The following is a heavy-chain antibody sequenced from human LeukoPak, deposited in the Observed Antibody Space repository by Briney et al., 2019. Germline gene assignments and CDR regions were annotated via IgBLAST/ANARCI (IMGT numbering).Heavy chain of an antibody. CDR2: IYYSGST. J-gene: IGHJ5*02. Sequence: SETLSLTCTVSGGSISSSNYYWGWIRQPPGEGLEWLGSIYYSGSTYYNPSLKSRVTISVDTSKNQFSLKLSSVTAADTAVYYCARLDGYCSGGSCYSVSFVDPWGQGTLVTVSS. CDR1: GGSISSSNYY. CDR3: ARLDGYCSGGSCYSVSFVDP. D-gene: IGHD2-15*01. V-gene: IGHV4-39*01.